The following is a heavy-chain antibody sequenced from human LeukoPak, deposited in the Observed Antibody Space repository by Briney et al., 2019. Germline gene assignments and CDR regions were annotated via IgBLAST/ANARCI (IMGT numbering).Heavy chain of an antibody. CDR2: INPNSGGT. Sequence: ASVKVSCKASGYTFTGYYMHWVRQAPGQGLEWMGWINPNSGGTNYAQKFRGRVTMTRDTSISTAYMELSRLRSDDTAVYYCARDLFVVANYAFDIWGQGTMVTVSS. J-gene: IGHJ3*02. V-gene: IGHV1-2*02. CDR1: GYTFTGYY. CDR3: ARDLFVVANYAFDI. D-gene: IGHD2-21*01.